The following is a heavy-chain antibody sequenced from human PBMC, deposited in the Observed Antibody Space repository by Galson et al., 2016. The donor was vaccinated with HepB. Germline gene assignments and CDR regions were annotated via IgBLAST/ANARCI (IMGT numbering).Heavy chain of an antibody. Sequence: SCAASGFTFSSYAMHWVRQAPGKGLEWVAIISYGGTDIYYADSVKGRFTISRDNSNNTLYLQMNSLRAEDTAVYYCAKAQWEIRHATDVWGQGTTVSVSS. CDR3: AKAQWEIRHATDV. J-gene: IGHJ6*02. CDR1: GFTFSSYA. V-gene: IGHV3-30*04. CDR2: ISYGGTDI. D-gene: IGHD1-26*01.